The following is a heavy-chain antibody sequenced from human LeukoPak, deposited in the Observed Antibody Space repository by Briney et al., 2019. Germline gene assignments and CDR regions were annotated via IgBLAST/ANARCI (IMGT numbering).Heavy chain of an antibody. Sequence: GGSLRLSCAASGFTVDSNYLSWVRQAPGKGLEWDSTIYTGGNTYYAASVKGRFTISRDFSKNTVFLHMNSLRAEDTAMYYCARGDDSGYYDYFDYWGQGALVTVSS. D-gene: IGHD3-22*01. V-gene: IGHV3-53*01. CDR1: GFTVDSNY. CDR2: IYTGGNT. J-gene: IGHJ4*02. CDR3: ARGDDSGYYDYFDY.